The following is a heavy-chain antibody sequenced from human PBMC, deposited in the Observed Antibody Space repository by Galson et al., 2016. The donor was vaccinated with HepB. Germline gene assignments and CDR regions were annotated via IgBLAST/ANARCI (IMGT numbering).Heavy chain of an antibody. D-gene: IGHD3-16*01. CDR1: GYKFTRYW. CDR2: IYPGDSDT. CDR3: ARCGVRITSGGLIPANNWFHP. J-gene: IGHJ5*02. Sequence: QSGAEVKKPGESLKISCKGSGYKFTRYWVAWVRQMPGKGLEWMGIIYPGDSDTRYSPSFQGQVTISVDKSISTAYLQWSSLKASDTAVYYCARCGVRITSGGLIPANNWFHPWGQGTLVTVS. V-gene: IGHV5-51*01.